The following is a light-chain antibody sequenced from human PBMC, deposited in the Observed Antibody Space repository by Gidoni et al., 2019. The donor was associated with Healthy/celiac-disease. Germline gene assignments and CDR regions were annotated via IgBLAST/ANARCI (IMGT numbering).Light chain of an antibody. CDR1: QGISNY. CDR3: QKYNRALT. V-gene: IGKV1-27*01. CDR2: AAS. J-gene: IGKJ4*01. Sequence: DIQMTQSPSSLSASVGDRVTITCRASQGISNYLAWYQQKPGKVPQLLISAASTLQSGVPSRFSGSGSGTDFTLTIRSLQPVDVASYYCQKYNRALTFGGGTKVEIK.